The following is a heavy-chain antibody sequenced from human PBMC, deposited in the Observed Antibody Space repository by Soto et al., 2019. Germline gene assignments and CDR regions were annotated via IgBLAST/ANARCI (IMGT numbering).Heavy chain of an antibody. D-gene: IGHD5-18*01. V-gene: IGHV4-4*07. CDR1: GGTISTYY. CDR3: ARGYSYGYSDGDTFDY. J-gene: IGHJ4*02. Sequence: ETLSLTCIVSGGTISTYYWSWIRQPAGKGLEWIGSIYSSGGTNYNPALKCRVPMSGDTHKNHFSQKLSSVTAADTAGYYCARGYSYGYSDGDTFDYWGQRTLVTVSS. CDR2: IYSSGGT.